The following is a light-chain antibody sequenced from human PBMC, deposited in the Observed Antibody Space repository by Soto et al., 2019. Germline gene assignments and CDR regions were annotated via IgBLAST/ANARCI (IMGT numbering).Light chain of an antibody. CDR3: SSYTSSSTWV. V-gene: IGLV2-14*01. J-gene: IGLJ3*02. CDR2: DVS. CDR1: SSDVGGYNY. Sequence: QSALTQPASVSGSPGQSITISFTGTSSDVGGYNYVSWYQQHPGKAPKLMIYDVSTRPSGVSNRFCGSKSAITASPTISGLQAEDEAEYYCSSYTSSSTWVFGGRTQLTVL.